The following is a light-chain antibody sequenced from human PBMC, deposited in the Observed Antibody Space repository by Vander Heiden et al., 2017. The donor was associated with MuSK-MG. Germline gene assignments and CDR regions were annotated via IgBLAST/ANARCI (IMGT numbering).Light chain of an antibody. V-gene: IGKV3-20*01. CDR2: GAS. CDR3: QQYGSSPPWT. Sequence: EIVLTQSPGTLSLSPGERATLSCRASQSVSSSYLAWYQQKPGQAPRLNIYGASSRATGIPDRFSGSGSGTDFTLTISRLELEDFAVYYCQQYGSSPPWTFGQGTKVEIK. J-gene: IGKJ1*01. CDR1: QSVSSSY.